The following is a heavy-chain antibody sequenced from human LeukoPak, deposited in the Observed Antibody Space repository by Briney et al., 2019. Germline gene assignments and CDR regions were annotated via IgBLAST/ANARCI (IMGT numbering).Heavy chain of an antibody. CDR3: AKGGGLFAYYFDY. D-gene: IGHD2-21*01. V-gene: IGHV3-23*01. J-gene: IGHJ4*02. CDR1: GFTFSSYA. CDR2: ISGSGGST. Sequence: HAGGSLRLSCAASGFTFSSYAMSWVRQAPGKGLEWVSAISGSGGSTYYADSVKGRFAISRDNSKNTLYLQMNSLRAEDTAVYYCAKGGGLFAYYFDYWGQGTLVTVSS.